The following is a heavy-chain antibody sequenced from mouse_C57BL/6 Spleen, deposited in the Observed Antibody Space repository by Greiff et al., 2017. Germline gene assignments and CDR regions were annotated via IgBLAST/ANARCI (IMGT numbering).Heavy chain of an antibody. CDR3: AREDDYDWFAY. Sequence: QVQLQQSGPELVKPGASVKLSCKASGYTFTSYDINWVKQRPGQGLEWIGWIYPRDGSTKYNEKFKGKATLTVDTSSSTAYMELHSLTSEDSAGYFCAREDDYDWFAYWGQGTLVTVSA. V-gene: IGHV1-85*01. D-gene: IGHD2-4*01. CDR2: IYPRDGST. J-gene: IGHJ3*01. CDR1: GYTFTSYD.